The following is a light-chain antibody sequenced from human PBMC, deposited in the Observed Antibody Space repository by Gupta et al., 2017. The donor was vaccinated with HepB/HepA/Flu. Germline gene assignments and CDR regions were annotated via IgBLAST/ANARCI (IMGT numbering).Light chain of an antibody. CDR2: DVS. CDR3: CSYAGSYTFLV. V-gene: IGLV2-11*01. CDR1: SSDVGGYNH. J-gene: IGLJ2*01. Sequence: QSDLTQPRSVSGSPGQSVTISRTGTSSDVGGYNHVSWYQQHTGKAPKLMIYDVSNRPSGVPDRFSGSKSGNTASLTISWLQAEDEADYYCCSYAGSYTFLVFGGGTKLTVL.